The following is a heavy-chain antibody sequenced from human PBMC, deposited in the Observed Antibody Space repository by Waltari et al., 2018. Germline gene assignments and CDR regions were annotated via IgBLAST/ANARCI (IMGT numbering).Heavy chain of an antibody. CDR1: GFTFSSYA. CDR2: ISGSGGST. J-gene: IGHJ4*02. V-gene: IGHV3-23*01. Sequence: EVQLLESGGGLVQPGGSLRLSCAASGFTFSSYAMSWVRQAPGKGLGLVSAISGSGGSTYYADSVKGRFTISRDNSKNTLYLQMNSLRAEDTAVYYCATRRHYYDSSGYFPGDYWGQGTLVTVSS. CDR3: ATRRHYYDSSGYFPGDY. D-gene: IGHD3-22*01.